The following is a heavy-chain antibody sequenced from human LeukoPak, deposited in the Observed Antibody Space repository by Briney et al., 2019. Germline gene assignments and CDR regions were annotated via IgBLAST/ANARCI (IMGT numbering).Heavy chain of an antibody. D-gene: IGHD1-14*01. CDR2: ISYDGNTK. CDR3: AKDRSTTWACDY. V-gene: IGHV3-30*18. CDR1: GFTFSSDA. Sequence: GRSLRLSCAASGFTFSSDAMHWVRQAPGKGLEWVAFISYDGNTKRYADSVKGRFTISRDNSKNTLYLQMNSLRAEDTAVYHCAKDRSTTWACDYWGQGTLVPVSS. J-gene: IGHJ4*02.